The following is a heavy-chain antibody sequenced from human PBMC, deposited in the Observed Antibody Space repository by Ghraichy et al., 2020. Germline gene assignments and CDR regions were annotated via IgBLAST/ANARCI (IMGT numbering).Heavy chain of an antibody. V-gene: IGHV4-4*02. CDR3: ARVRIAAAVNYYYYYGMDV. J-gene: IGHJ6*04. CDR1: GGSISSSNW. D-gene: IGHD6-13*01. CDR2: IYHSGST. Sequence: SETLSLTCAVSGGSISSSNWWSWVRQPPGKGLEWIGEIYHSGSTNYNPSLKSRVTISVDKSKNQFSLKLSSVTAADTAVYYCARVRIAAAVNYYYYYGMDVWVEGTTVTVSS.